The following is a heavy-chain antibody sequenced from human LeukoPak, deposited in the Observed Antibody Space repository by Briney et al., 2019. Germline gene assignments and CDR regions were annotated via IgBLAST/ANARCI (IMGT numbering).Heavy chain of an antibody. CDR3: ARRRIMGSSFDP. CDR1: GGSISNYY. CDR2: ILYSGTT. V-gene: IGHV4-59*08. Sequence: SETLSLTCTVSGGSISNYYWTWIRQPPGKGLEWIGYILYSGTTNYNPSLKSRVTISVDTSKSQFSLTLTSVTAADTAVYYCARRRIMGSSFDPWGQGTLVTVSS. J-gene: IGHJ5*02. D-gene: IGHD1-26*01.